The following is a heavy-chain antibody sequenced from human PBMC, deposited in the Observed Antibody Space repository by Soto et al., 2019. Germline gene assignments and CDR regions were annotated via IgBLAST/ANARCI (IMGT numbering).Heavy chain of an antibody. J-gene: IGHJ5*02. D-gene: IGHD1-7*01. CDR1: GYTLTELS. CDR2: FDPEDGET. V-gene: IGHV1-24*01. Sequence: ASVKVSCKVSGYTLTELSMHWVRQAPGKGLEWMGGFDPEDGETIYAQKFQGRVTMTEDTSTDTAYMELSSLRSEDTAVYYCATPSSLGWNYVASRSRFDPWGQGTLVTVSS. CDR3: ATPSSLGWNYVASRSRFDP.